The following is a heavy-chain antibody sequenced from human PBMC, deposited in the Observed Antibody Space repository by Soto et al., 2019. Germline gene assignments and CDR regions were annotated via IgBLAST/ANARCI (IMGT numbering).Heavy chain of an antibody. J-gene: IGHJ6*02. Sequence: ASVKVSCKASGYTFTGYYMHWVRQAPGQGLEGMGWINPNSGGTNYAQKFQGRVTMNRDTAISTAYMELSRLRSDDTAVYYCARDGGLARYCTNGVCYYYGMDVWGQGTTVTVSS. CDR2: INPNSGGT. CDR3: ARDGGLARYCTNGVCYYYGMDV. CDR1: GYTFTGYY. V-gene: IGHV1-2*02. D-gene: IGHD2-8*01.